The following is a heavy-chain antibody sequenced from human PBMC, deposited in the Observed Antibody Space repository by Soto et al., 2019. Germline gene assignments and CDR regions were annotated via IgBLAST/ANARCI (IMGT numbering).Heavy chain of an antibody. J-gene: IGHJ4*02. V-gene: IGHV1-24*01. D-gene: IGHD3-16*01. Sequence: VKVSCKVSGYTLTELSMHWVRQAPGKGLEWMGGFDPEDGETIYAQKFQGRVTMTEDTSTDTAYMELSSLRSEDTAVYYCATGRLYMIYFDYWGQGTLVTVSS. CDR1: GYTLTELS. CDR3: ATGRLYMIYFDY. CDR2: FDPEDGET.